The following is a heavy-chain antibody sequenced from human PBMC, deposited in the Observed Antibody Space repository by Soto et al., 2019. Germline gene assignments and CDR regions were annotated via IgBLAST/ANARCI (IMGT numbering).Heavy chain of an antibody. J-gene: IGHJ4*02. D-gene: IGHD2-15*01. CDR3: ARSEVLLEGCED. CDR1: GGPFSSYA. CDR2: IIPIFGTA. V-gene: IGHV1-69*05. Sequence: SSLQVSCTTSGGPFSSYAISWVRHAPGQGLGWMGGIIPIFGTANDAQNFQGRVTIRRDTSASLADMELGSLGSEDTAVYFSARSEVLLEGCEDRGQGSLV.